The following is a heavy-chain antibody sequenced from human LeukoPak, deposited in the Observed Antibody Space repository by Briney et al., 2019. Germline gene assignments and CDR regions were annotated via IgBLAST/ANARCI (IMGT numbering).Heavy chain of an antibody. D-gene: IGHD3-22*01. CDR2: IWYDGSNT. CDR3: ARGFGGLYDSSGYYYFDY. CDR1: GFTFSSYG. V-gene: IGHV3-33*01. Sequence: GGSLRLSCAASGFTFSSYGMHWVRQAPGKGLEWVAVIWYDGSNTYYAASVKGRFTISRDSSKNTLYVQMNSLRAEDTAVYYCARGFGGLYDSSGYYYFDYWGQGTLVTVSS. J-gene: IGHJ4*02.